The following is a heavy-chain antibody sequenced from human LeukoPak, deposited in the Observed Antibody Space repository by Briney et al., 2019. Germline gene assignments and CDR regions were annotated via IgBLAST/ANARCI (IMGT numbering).Heavy chain of an antibody. J-gene: IGHJ6*02. Sequence: GGSLRLSCAASGFTFSTYAMNWVRQAPGKGLEWVSYISTSSSSIYYADSVKGRFTISRDNAKNSLYLQMNSLRDEGTAVYYCARGGSGYGDYYYFYGMDVWGQGTTVTVSS. CDR3: ARGGSGYGDYYYFYGMDV. V-gene: IGHV3-48*02. CDR1: GFTFSTYA. CDR2: ISTSSSSI. D-gene: IGHD3-22*01.